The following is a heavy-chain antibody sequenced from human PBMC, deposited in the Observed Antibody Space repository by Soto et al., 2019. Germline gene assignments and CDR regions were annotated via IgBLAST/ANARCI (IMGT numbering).Heavy chain of an antibody. Sequence: GGSLRLSCAASGFTFSSYGMHWVRQAPGKGLEWVAVIWYDGSNKYYADSVKGRFTISRDNSKNTLYLQMNSLRAEDTAVYYCASSEGYYDSSGYYYDPFDYWGQGTLVTVSS. CDR3: ASSEGYYDSSGYYYDPFDY. D-gene: IGHD3-22*01. V-gene: IGHV3-33*01. CDR2: IWYDGSNK. CDR1: GFTFSSYG. J-gene: IGHJ4*02.